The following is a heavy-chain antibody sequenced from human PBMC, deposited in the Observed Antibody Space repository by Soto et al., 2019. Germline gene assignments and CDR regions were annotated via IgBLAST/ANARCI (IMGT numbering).Heavy chain of an antibody. CDR2: IYHGGTT. D-gene: IGHD6-19*01. CDR1: GYAIRSGSY. J-gene: IGHJ4*01. V-gene: IGHV4-38-2*02. CDR3: ARVHVMVVAGSTFDY. Sequence: SETLSLTCTVCGYAIRSGSYRAWIRQPPGKGPEWIASIYHGGTTFYNPSLKSRITISVDTSNNQFSLKLTSVTAADTAVYYCARVHVMVVAGSTFDYWGHGTLVTVSS.